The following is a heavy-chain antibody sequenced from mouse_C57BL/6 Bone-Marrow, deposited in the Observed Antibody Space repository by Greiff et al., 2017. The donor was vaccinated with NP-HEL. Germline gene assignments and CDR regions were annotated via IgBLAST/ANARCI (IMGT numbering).Heavy chain of an antibody. CDR1: GYAFSSSW. D-gene: IGHD2-3*01. CDR3: ARWGGYYLYFDY. Sequence: LQESGPELVKPGASVKISCKASGYAFSSSWMNWVKQRPGKGLEWIGRIYPGDGDTNYNGKFKGKATLTADKSSSTADMQLSSLTSEDSAVYFCARWGGYYLYFDYWGQGTTLTVSS. V-gene: IGHV1-82*01. J-gene: IGHJ2*01. CDR2: IYPGDGDT.